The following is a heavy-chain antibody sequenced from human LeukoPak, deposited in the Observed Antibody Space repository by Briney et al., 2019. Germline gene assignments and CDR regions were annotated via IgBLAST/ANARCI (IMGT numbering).Heavy chain of an antibody. D-gene: IGHD2-15*01. V-gene: IGHV4-34*01. CDR1: GGSFTTYY. J-gene: IGHJ5*02. CDR2: INHNEFT. Sequence: PSETLSLTCAVYGGSFTTYYWSWIRQPPGKGLEWIGEINHNEFTNYNPSLKSRVTISLDTSKNQFSLKLSSVTAADTAVYYCARETRSGGSLLRGNWFDPWGQGTLVTVSS. CDR3: ARETRSGGSLLRGNWFDP.